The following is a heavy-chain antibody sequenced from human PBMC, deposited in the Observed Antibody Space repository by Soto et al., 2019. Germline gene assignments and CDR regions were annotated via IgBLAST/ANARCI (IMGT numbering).Heavy chain of an antibody. CDR1: GYTFTSYA. Sequence: GASVKVSCKASGYTFTSYAMHWVRQAPGQRLEWMGWINAGNGNTKYSQKFQGRVTITRDTSASTAYMELSSLRSEDTAVYYCAGESGNYCSSTSCYYYYGMDVWGQGTTVTVSS. CDR3: AGESGNYCSSTSCYYYYGMDV. CDR2: INAGNGNT. V-gene: IGHV1-3*01. J-gene: IGHJ6*02. D-gene: IGHD2-2*01.